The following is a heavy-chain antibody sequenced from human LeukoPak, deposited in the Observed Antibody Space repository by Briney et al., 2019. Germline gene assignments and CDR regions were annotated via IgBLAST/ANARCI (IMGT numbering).Heavy chain of an antibody. D-gene: IGHD6-13*01. CDR3: AKSVTAAGTYAFDI. CDR1: GFMFSSYG. J-gene: IGHJ3*02. Sequence: PGGSLRLSCAASGFMFSSYGMSWVRQAPGKGLEWVSTIIGGSAYYADSVKGRFTISRDNSKNTLYLQMNSLRAEDTAVYYCAKSVTAAGTYAFDIWGQGTVVTVSS. V-gene: IGHV3-23*01. CDR2: IIGGSA.